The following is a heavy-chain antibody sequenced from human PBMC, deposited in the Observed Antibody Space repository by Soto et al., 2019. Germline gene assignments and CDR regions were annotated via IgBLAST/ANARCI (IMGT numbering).Heavy chain of an antibody. CDR2: INARGNDT. CDR1: GFSFSSCA. D-gene: IGHD3-10*01. V-gene: IGHV3-23*01. Sequence: EVQMLESGGGLVQPGGSLRLSCAASGFSFSSCAMSWVRQAPGRELVWVSGINARGNDTHYAESVKGRFTISRDNSKNTLYLQMNSLRAEDTAVYYCAKGAYYYGSGSYPYWGQGTLVTVSS. J-gene: IGHJ4*02. CDR3: AKGAYYYGSGSYPY.